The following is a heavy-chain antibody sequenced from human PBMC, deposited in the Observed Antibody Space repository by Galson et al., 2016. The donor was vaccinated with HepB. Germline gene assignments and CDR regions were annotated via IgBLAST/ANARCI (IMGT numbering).Heavy chain of an antibody. D-gene: IGHD3-22*01. J-gene: IGHJ5*02. CDR3: ARDAQFYYDSSGYRPPSWLDP. Sequence: SVKVSCKASGYTFTSYGISWVRQAPGQGLEWMGWISAYNGNTKYAQKPQGRVTMTRDTSTSTVYMDLTSLRSEGTAVYYCARDAQFYYDSSGYRPPSWLDPWGPGTLVTISS. CDR2: ISAYNGNT. CDR1: GYTFTSYG. V-gene: IGHV1-18*01.